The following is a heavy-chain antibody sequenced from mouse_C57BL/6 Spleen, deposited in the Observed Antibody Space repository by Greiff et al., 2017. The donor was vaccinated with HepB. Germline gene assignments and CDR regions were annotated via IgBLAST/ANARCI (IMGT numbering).Heavy chain of an antibody. J-gene: IGHJ4*01. D-gene: IGHD1-1*01. CDR3: ARTITTVVADYAMDY. Sequence: LVESGAELARPGASVKLSCKASGYTFTSYGISWVKQRTGQGLEWIGEIYPRSGNTYYNEKFKGKATLTADKSSSTAYMELRSLTSEDSAVYFCARTITTVVADYAMDYWGQGTSVTVSS. CDR2: IYPRSGNT. V-gene: IGHV1-81*01. CDR1: GYTFTSYG.